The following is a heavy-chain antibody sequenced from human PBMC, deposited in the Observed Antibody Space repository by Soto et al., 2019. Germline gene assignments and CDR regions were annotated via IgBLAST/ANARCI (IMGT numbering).Heavy chain of an antibody. J-gene: IGHJ4*02. CDR1: GFTFSSYA. Sequence: QVQLVESGGGVVQPGRSLRLSCAASGFTFSSYAMHWVRQAPGKGLEWVAVISYDGSNKYYADSVKGRFTISRDNSKNTLYLQMNSLRAEDTAVYYCAREREGIDYGDYVEEPNGGYWGQGTLVSVSS. CDR2: ISYDGSNK. CDR3: AREREGIDYGDYVEEPNGGY. D-gene: IGHD4-17*01. V-gene: IGHV3-30-3*01.